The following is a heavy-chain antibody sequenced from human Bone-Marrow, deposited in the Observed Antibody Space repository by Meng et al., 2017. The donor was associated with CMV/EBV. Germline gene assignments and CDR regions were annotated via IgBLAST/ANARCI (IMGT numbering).Heavy chain of an antibody. CDR3: ARRSGQWLPDF. V-gene: IGHV5-51*01. Sequence: GESLKISCKAFGYSFTNYWIGWLRQMPGKGLEWMGIIYPGDSDTRYRPSFQGQVTISADESNTTAYLQWRSLKASDTAMYYCARRSGQWLPDFWGQGTLVTVSS. J-gene: IGHJ4*02. CDR1: GYSFTNYW. CDR2: IYPGDSDT. D-gene: IGHD6-19*01.